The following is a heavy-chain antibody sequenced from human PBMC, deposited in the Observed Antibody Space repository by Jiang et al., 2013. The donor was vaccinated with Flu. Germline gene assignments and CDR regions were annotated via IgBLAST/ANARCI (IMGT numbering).Heavy chain of an antibody. CDR3: AKDRNWGYFDY. Sequence: VISYDGSNKYYADSVKGRFTISRDNSKNTLYLQMNSLRAEDTAVYYCAKDRNWGYFDYWGQGTLVTVSS. V-gene: IGHV3-30*18. J-gene: IGHJ4*02. CDR2: ISYDGSNK. D-gene: IGHD7-27*01.